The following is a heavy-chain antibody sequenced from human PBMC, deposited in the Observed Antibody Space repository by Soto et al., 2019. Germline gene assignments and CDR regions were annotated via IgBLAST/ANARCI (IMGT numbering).Heavy chain of an antibody. V-gene: IGHV1-69*01. D-gene: IGHD5-18*01. CDR1: GDTFNSYV. Sequence: QVQLVQSGPEVKKPGSSVKVSCKASGDTFNSYVITWVRQAPGQGLEWLGGIITAFGTTSYAQNFQDRLTITADEAATTDHIELSSLTSDDPAMYYCTRAYGYTFGGSLDTWGQGTLVTVSS. J-gene: IGHJ5*02. CDR3: TRAYGYTFGGSLDT. CDR2: IITAFGTT.